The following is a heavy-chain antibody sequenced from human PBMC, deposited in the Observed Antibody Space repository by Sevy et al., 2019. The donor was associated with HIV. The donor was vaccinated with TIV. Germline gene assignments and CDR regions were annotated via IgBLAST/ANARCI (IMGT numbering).Heavy chain of an antibody. D-gene: IGHD3-22*01. V-gene: IGHV4-39*01. CDR1: GGSISSSSYY. CDR2: IYYSGNT. Sequence: SETLSLTCTVSGGSISSSSYYWGWIRQPPGKGLEWIGSIYYSGNTYYNPSLKSRVTISVDTSKNQFSRKLSSVTAADTAVYYCARLDDSSGYYLFDYWGQGTLVTVSS. CDR3: ARLDDSSGYYLFDY. J-gene: IGHJ4*02.